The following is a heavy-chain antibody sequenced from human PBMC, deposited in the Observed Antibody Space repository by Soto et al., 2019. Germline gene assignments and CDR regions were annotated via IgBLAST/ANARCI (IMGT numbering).Heavy chain of an antibody. D-gene: IGHD2-15*01. V-gene: IGHV1-24*01. CDR2: FDPEDGER. CDR3: AIADRSRSQDTVVVVPAHRFDS. J-gene: IGHJ4*01. Sequence: ASVKVSCKISGYTLSEFSIQWVRQAPGKGLEWMGGFDPEDGERLYAPKFKGRVTMTEDPSSDTAFMDLSSLRPEDTAVYYCAIADRSRSQDTVVVVPAHRFDSSGRGTLVTVSS. CDR1: GYTLSEFS.